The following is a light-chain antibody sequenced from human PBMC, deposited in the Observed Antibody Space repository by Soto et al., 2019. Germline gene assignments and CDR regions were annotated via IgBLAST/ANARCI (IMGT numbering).Light chain of an antibody. CDR3: SSYSSTTLV. CDR1: SSDVGGHDY. V-gene: IGLV2-14*01. CDR2: EVR. Sequence: LTQPASVSGSPGQSITISCTGTSSDVGGHDYVSWYQQHPGKAPKLIIYEVRNRPSGVSNRFSGSKSGNTASLTISGLQAEDEADYYCSSYSSTTLVFGTGTKVTVL. J-gene: IGLJ1*01.